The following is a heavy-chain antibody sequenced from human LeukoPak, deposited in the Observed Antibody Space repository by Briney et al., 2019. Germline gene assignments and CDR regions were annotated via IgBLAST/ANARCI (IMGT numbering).Heavy chain of an antibody. CDR1: GYNFCLFW. CDR3: AKHFSGGDYDAFEI. J-gene: IGHJ3*02. D-gene: IGHD2-21*01. V-gene: IGHV5-51*01. Sequence: PGESLKISCRGSGYNFCLFWIGWVRRMPGKGLEWMGIIYPYDSDTRYSPSFQGQVTISADMSISTAYLEWSSLKASDTAMYYCAKHFSGGDYDAFEIWGQGTLLTVSP. CDR2: IYPYDSDT.